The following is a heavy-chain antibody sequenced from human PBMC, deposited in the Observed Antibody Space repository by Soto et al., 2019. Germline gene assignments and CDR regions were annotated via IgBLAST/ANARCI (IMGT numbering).Heavy chain of an antibody. V-gene: IGHV3-30-3*01. D-gene: IGHD6-13*01. Sequence: QVQLVESGGGVVQPGRSLRLSCAASGFTFSSYAMHWVRQAPGKGLEWVAVISYDGSNKYYADSVKGRFTISRDNSKNTLYLQMNSLRAEDTAVYYCARDRSSSWYEGNYWGQGTLVTVSS. CDR1: GFTFSSYA. J-gene: IGHJ4*02. CDR2: ISYDGSNK. CDR3: ARDRSSSWYEGNY.